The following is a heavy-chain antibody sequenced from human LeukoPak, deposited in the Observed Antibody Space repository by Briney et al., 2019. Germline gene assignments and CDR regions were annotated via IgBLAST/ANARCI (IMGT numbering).Heavy chain of an antibody. J-gene: IGHJ4*02. CDR1: GFTFSTYG. Sequence: PGGSLRLSCAASGFTFSTYGMDWVRQAPGQGPEWVAFIQKDGSYEYYADSAKGRFTISRDNSKNTLYLEMNNLRTEDTAVYYCAKDQGTTGSYDYWGQGTLVTVSS. D-gene: IGHD3-9*01. V-gene: IGHV3-30*02. CDR3: AKDQGTTGSYDY. CDR2: IQKDGSYE.